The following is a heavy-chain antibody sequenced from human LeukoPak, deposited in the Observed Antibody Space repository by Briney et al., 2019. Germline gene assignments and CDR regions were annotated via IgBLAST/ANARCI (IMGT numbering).Heavy chain of an antibody. D-gene: IGHD1-26*01. V-gene: IGHV3-7*01. CDR3: ARYSGTFRRFDY. CDR1: GFSYYTSW. J-gene: IGHJ4*02. CDR2: IKEDGSEK. Sequence: GGSLRLSCAASGFSYYTSWMSWGRQALGKGLEWVANIKEDGSEKYYVDSVKGRFTISRDNAKNSLYLQMDRLRAEDTAVYYCARYSGTFRRFDYWGQGSLITVSS.